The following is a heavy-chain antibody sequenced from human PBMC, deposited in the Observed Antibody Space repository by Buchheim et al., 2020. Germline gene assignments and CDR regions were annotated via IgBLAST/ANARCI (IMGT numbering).Heavy chain of an antibody. D-gene: IGHD3-16*01. CDR3: ARPERHKFGSVYHFGLDV. CDR1: GFSLSDYN. J-gene: IGHJ6*02. V-gene: IGHV3-21*01. CDR2: ISNSGAYT. Sequence: EVYLVESGGGLVKPGGSLTLSCEVSGFSLSDYNINWVRQAPGKGLEWVSCISNSGAYTYYVDSVKGRFTVSRDNAKNVVYLVMNSLRVEDTGIYYCARPERHKFGSVYHFGLDVWGQGTT.